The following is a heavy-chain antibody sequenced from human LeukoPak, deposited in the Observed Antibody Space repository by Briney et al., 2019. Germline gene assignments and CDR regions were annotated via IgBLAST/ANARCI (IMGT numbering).Heavy chain of an antibody. D-gene: IGHD3-10*01. CDR2: IYYSGST. Sequence: SETLSLTCTVSGGSISSSSYYWGWIRQPPGKGLEWIGSIYYSGSTYYNPSLKSRVTISVDTSKNQFSLKLSSVTAAGTAVYYCARSWPGTTYFDYWGQGTLVTVSS. J-gene: IGHJ4*02. CDR3: ARSWPGTTYFDY. CDR1: GGSISSSSYY. V-gene: IGHV4-39*01.